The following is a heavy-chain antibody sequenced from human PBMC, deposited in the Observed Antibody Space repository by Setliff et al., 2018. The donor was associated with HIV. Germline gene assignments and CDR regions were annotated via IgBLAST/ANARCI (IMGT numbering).Heavy chain of an antibody. CDR3: ARVPYRSAWFSGGHDAFDI. J-gene: IGHJ3*02. V-gene: IGHV1-46*01. CDR1: GYTFTSYY. Sequence: ASVKVSCKASGYTFTSYYMHWVRQAPGQGLEWMGIINPSGGTKTYAQKFQGRVTMTRDTSTSTVYMELSSLGSEDTAVYYCARVPYRSAWFSGGHDAFDIWGQGTMVTVSS. CDR2: INPSGGTK. D-gene: IGHD6-19*01.